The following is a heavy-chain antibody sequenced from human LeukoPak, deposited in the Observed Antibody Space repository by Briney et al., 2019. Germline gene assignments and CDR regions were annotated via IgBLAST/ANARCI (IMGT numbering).Heavy chain of an antibody. D-gene: IGHD3-3*01. CDR2: INPNSGGT. Sequence: GASVKVSCKASGYTFTGYYMHWVRQAPGQGLEWMGWINPNSGGTNYAQKFQGRVTMTRDTSISTAYMELSRLRYDDTDVYYCARDTARITIFGVAKYMDVWGKGTTVTVSS. CDR3: ARDTARITIFGVAKYMDV. V-gene: IGHV1-2*02. CDR1: GYTFTGYY. J-gene: IGHJ6*03.